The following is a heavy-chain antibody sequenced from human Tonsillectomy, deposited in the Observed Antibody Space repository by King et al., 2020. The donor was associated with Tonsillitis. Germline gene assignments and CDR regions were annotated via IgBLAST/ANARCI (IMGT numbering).Heavy chain of an antibody. V-gene: IGHV3-15*01. J-gene: IGHJ6*02. CDR2: IKSETVGGTT. Sequence: VQLVESGGGLVKPGGSLRLSCAASGFPFKNVWMSWVRQAPGKGLEWVGRIKSETVGGTTDYAAPVKGRFTISRDESENMLYLQMNSLKTEDTAVYHCTTDQSGHTYFYQFGMDVWGQGTTVSVTS. CDR1: GFPFKNVW. D-gene: IGHD3-3*01. CDR3: TTDQSGHTYFYQFGMDV.